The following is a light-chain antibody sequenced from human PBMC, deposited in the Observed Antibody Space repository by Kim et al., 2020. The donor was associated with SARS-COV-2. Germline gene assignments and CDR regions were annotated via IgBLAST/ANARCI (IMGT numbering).Light chain of an antibody. Sequence: GKTAGVSCGGSSIGSKSVRWYQQKSGQAPVLVMYYDSDRPSGIPERFSGSNSGNTATLTISRVEAGDEADYYCQVWDSSSDHRVVFGGGTQLTVL. CDR3: QVWDSSSDHRVV. J-gene: IGLJ2*01. CDR1: SIGSKS. CDR2: YDS. V-gene: IGLV3-21*04.